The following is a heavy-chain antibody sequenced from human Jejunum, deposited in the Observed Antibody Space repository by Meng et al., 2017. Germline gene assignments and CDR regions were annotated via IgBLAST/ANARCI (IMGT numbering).Heavy chain of an antibody. Sequence: QVHLQESGRGLVKPSETLSLTCSVSGVSTSGYYWSWIRQPAGKGLEWIGRINPSGSVNYNPSLGGRVTLSVDTPKNHFSLKLDSVTAADTAVYYCEGYGDYMTKDYWGQGTLVTVSS. J-gene: IGHJ4*02. CDR1: GVSTSGYY. V-gene: IGHV4-4*07. D-gene: IGHD4-17*01. CDR2: INPSGSV. CDR3: EGYGDYMTKDY.